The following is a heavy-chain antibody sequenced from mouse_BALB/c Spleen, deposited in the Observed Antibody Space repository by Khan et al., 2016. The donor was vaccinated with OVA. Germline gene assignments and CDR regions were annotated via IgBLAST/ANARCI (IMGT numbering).Heavy chain of an antibody. Sequence: EVQRVESGGDLVKSGGSLKLSCAASGFTFSPYSMSWVRQTPDKRLEWVATISSDGDYTYYPDSVKGRFNISRDNAKNTPYLQMSSLKSEDTAIYYCATHLTGSFAYWGQGTLVTVSA. J-gene: IGHJ3*01. D-gene: IGHD4-1*01. CDR3: ATHLTGSFAY. CDR1: GFTFSPYS. V-gene: IGHV5-6*01. CDR2: ISSDGDYT.